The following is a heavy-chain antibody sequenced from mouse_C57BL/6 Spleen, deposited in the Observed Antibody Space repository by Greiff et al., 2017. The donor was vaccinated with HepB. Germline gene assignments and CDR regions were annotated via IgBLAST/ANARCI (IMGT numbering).Heavy chain of an antibody. CDR1: GYTFTSYW. Sequence: QVQLQQSGAELVRPGSSVKLSCKASGYTFTSYWMHWVKQRPIQGLEWIGNIDPSDSETHYNQKFKDKATLTVDKSSSTAYMQLSSLTSEDSAVYYCATNYDYDLGYAMDYWGQGTSVTVSS. CDR3: ATNYDYDLGYAMDY. CDR2: IDPSDSET. V-gene: IGHV1-52*01. J-gene: IGHJ4*01. D-gene: IGHD2-4*01.